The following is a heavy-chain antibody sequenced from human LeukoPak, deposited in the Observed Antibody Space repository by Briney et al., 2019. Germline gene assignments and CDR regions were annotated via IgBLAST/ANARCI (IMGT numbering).Heavy chain of an antibody. J-gene: IGHJ4*02. CDR3: AKASRITMVRGVPYYFDY. CDR2: ISYDGANK. Sequence: GGSLRLSCAASGFTFSHYAMHWVRQAPGKGLDWVAVISYDGANKFYSDSVKGRFTISRDNSKNTLYLQMNSLRAEDTAVYYCAKASRITMVRGVPYYFDYWGQGTLVTVSS. D-gene: IGHD3-10*01. V-gene: IGHV3-30*18. CDR1: GFTFSHYA.